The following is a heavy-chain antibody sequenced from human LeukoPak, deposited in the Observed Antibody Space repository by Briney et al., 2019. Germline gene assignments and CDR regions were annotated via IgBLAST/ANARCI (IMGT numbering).Heavy chain of an antibody. Sequence: GGSLRLSCAASGFTFSSYAMSWVRQAPGKGLEWVTFIRYDGNNKYFADSVKGRFTISRDNSKNTLYLQMNSLRAEDTAVYYCAKNNLVGATVEAFDIWGQGTMVTVSS. J-gene: IGHJ3*02. CDR1: GFTFSSYA. V-gene: IGHV3-30*02. CDR3: AKNNLVGATVEAFDI. D-gene: IGHD1-26*01. CDR2: IRYDGNNK.